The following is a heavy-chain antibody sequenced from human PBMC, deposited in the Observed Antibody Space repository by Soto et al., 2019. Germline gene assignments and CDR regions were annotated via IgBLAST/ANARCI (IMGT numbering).Heavy chain of an antibody. J-gene: IGHJ4*02. D-gene: IGHD3-9*01. Sequence: PGGSLRLSCAASGFTFSSYWMSWVRQAPGKGLEWVANIKQDGSEKYYVDSVKGRFTISRDNAKNSLYLQMNSLRAEDTAVYYCARDPSAFFDILAGALGLVAYWAQGSLVPVSS. CDR3: ARDPSAFFDILAGALGLVAY. CDR2: IKQDGSEK. CDR1: GFTFSSYW. V-gene: IGHV3-7*04.